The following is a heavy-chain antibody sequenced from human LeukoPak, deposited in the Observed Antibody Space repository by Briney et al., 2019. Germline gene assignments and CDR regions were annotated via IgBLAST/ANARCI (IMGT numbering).Heavy chain of an antibody. J-gene: IGHJ4*02. D-gene: IGHD3-10*01. CDR2: IYYSGST. CDR3: AGRHSGSYYNVNYFDY. CDR1: GGSISSYY. V-gene: IGHV4-59*08. Sequence: SGTLSLTCTVSGGSISSYYWSWIRQPPGKGLEWIGYIYYSGSTNYNPSLKSRVTISVDTSKNQFSLKLSSVTAADTAVYYCAGRHSGSYYNVNYFDYWGQGTLVTVSS.